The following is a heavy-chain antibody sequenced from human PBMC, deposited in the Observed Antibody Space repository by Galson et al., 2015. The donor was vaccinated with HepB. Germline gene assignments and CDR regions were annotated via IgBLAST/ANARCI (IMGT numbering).Heavy chain of an antibody. Sequence: SLRLSCAASGFTFSNYWMNWVRQAPGEGLEWVASIDKYGSNKYHVDSAKGRFTISRDNAMNSLYLQMNTLRAEDTATYYCARVATAYDLNENWGQGTLVAVSS. CDR3: ARVATAYDLNEN. D-gene: IGHD2-21*02. V-gene: IGHV3-7*03. CDR1: GFTFSNYW. J-gene: IGHJ4*02. CDR2: IDKYGSNK.